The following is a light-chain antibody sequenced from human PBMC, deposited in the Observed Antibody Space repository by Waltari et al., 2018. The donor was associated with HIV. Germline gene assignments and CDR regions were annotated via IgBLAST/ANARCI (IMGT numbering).Light chain of an antibody. J-gene: IGKJ2*01. CDR3: QQYNSYPYT. CDR2: AAS. CDR1: QRISNY. V-gene: IGKV1-16*02. Sequence: IQTTSSTSTLSGSGGDRVPTTCRASQRISNYLAWFQQKPGKAPKSLIYAASSLQSGVPSKFSGSGSGKDFTLTISSLQPEDFATYDCQQYNSYPYTFGQGTKLEIK.